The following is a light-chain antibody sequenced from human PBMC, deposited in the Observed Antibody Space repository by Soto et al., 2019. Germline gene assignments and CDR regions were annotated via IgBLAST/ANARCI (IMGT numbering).Light chain of an antibody. CDR3: SSYAGSNNFVV. V-gene: IGLV2-8*01. J-gene: IGLJ2*01. CDR2: EVS. CDR1: SSDIGGYNY. Sequence: QSALTQPPSASGSPGQSVTISCTGTSSDIGGYNYVSWYQQHPGTAPKLMIYEVSQRPSGVPDRFSGSKSGNTASLTVSGVEAEDEADYYCSSYAGSNNFVVFGGGTKLTV.